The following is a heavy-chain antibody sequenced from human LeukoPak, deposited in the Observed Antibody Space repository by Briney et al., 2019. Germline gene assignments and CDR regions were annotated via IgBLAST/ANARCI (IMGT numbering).Heavy chain of an antibody. CDR2: ISYDGSNK. D-gene: IGHD4-17*01. V-gene: IGHV3-30-3*01. CDR3: ASPTYGDYGLVGAFDI. Sequence: PGGSLRLSCAASGFTFSSYAMHWVRQAPGKGLEWVAVISYDGSNKYYADSVKGRFTISRDNSKNTLYLQMNSLRAEDTAVYYCASPTYGDYGLVGAFDIWGQGTMVTVSS. CDR1: GFTFSSYA. J-gene: IGHJ3*02.